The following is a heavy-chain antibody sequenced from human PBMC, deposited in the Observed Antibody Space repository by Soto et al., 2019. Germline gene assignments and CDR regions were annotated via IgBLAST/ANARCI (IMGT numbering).Heavy chain of an antibody. CDR3: ARDVVRSTAGDS. V-gene: IGHV1-69*13. CDR1: GGTFSTSS. Sequence: ASVKVSCKASGGTFSTSSFVWVRQGPGQGLEWMGGIIPIFTRTNFAQKFQGRVTFSADESTRTTYMELRSLTSEDTAIYYCARDVVRSTAGDSWGQGTLVTVSS. D-gene: IGHD2-15*01. J-gene: IGHJ4*02. CDR2: IIPIFTRT.